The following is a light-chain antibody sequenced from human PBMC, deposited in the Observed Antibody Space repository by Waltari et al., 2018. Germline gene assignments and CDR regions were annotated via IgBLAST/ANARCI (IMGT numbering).Light chain of an antibody. J-gene: IGKJ4*01. CDR3: QQYNNWPPRAT. Sequence: EIVMTQSPATLSVSPGERATLSCRASQSVSSNLAWYQQKPGQAPGLLMYGASTRATGIPARFSGSGSGTEFTLTISSLQSEDFALYYCQQYNNWPPRATFGGGTKVELK. CDR2: GAS. V-gene: IGKV3D-15*01. CDR1: QSVSSN.